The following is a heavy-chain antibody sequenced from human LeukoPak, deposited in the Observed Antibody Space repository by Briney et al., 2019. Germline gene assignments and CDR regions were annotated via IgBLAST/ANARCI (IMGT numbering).Heavy chain of an antibody. Sequence: GGSLRLSCAASGFTFSSYGMHWVRQAPGKGLEWVAFIRYDGSNKYYADSVKGRFTISRDNSKNTLYLQMNSLRAEDTAVYYCAREWIVALDYWGQGTLVTVSS. D-gene: IGHD2-15*01. CDR2: IRYDGSNK. V-gene: IGHV3-30*02. CDR3: AREWIVALDY. J-gene: IGHJ4*02. CDR1: GFTFSSYG.